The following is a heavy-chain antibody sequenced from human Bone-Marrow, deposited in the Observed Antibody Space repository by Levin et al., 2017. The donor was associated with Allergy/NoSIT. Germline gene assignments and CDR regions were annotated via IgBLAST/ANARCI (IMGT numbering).Heavy chain of an antibody. D-gene: IGHD1-1*01. J-gene: IGHJ4*02. CDR2: IYPGDSDV. V-gene: IGHV5-51*01. CDR1: GYDFTNYW. Sequence: GESLKISCQASGYDFTNYWIGWVRQMPGKGPEWMGIIYPGDSDVRYSPSFQGQVTISADKSINIAYLQWSSLKASDTAMYYCTRLRAWNVQFDYWGQGTLVTVSS. CDR3: TRLRAWNVQFDY.